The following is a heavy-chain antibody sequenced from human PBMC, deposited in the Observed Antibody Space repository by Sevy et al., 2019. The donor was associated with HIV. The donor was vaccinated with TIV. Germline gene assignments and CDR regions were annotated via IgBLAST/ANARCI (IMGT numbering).Heavy chain of an antibody. V-gene: IGHV3-23*01. CDR1: GFTFSSFA. CDR2: INGRGGST. CDR3: SRPTPRIAPSSAAFFDS. D-gene: IGHD6-6*01. J-gene: IGHJ4*01. Sequence: GESLKISCAASGFASGFTFSSFAMSWVRQLPGKGLEWVSTINGRGGSTYYANSVKGRFTLSRDNSNNALFLQMDSLTPEDTALYYYSRPTPRIAPSSAAFFDSWGHGTLVTVSS.